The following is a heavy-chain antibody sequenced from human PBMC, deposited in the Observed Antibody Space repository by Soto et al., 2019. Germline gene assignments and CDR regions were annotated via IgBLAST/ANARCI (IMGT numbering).Heavy chain of an antibody. J-gene: IGHJ4*02. Sequence: PGGSLRLSCEASGFTFSRYWMSWVRQAPGKGLEWVANIKRDGSETYYVDSVKGRFTISRDNAKNSLDLLMNSLRVEDTAVYYCAGRIDCWGQGTLVTVSS. V-gene: IGHV3-7*01. CDR1: GFTFSRYW. CDR2: IKRDGSET. CDR3: AGRIDC.